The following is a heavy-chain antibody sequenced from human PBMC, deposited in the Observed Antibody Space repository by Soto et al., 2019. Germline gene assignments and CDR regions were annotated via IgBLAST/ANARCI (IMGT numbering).Heavy chain of an antibody. CDR2: IYYSGST. Sequence: QVQLQESGPGLVKPSETQSLTCTVSGDCINSYYWSWIRQPPGKGLEWIGYIYYSGSTNYNPSLKSRVTISVDKSKNQFSLKLSSVTAAGTAVYYCARCHSSSWFGNWYFDHWGRGTLVTVSS. CDR3: ARCHSSSWFGNWYFDH. CDR1: GDCINSYY. J-gene: IGHJ2*01. D-gene: IGHD6-13*01. V-gene: IGHV4-59*08.